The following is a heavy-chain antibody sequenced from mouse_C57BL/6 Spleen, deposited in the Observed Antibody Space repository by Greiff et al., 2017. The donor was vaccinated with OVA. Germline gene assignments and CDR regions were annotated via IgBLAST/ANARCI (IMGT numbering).Heavy chain of an antibody. CDR2: IYPGDGDT. CDR1: GYAFSSSW. J-gene: IGHJ3*01. CDR3: ATRQLTY. Sequence: QVQLQQSGPELVKPGASVKISCKASGYAFSSSWMNWVKRRPGKGLEWIGRIYPGDGDTNYNGKFKGKATLTADKSSSTAYMQLSSLTSEDSAVYFCATRQLTYWGQGTLVTVSA. D-gene: IGHD3-2*02. V-gene: IGHV1-82*01.